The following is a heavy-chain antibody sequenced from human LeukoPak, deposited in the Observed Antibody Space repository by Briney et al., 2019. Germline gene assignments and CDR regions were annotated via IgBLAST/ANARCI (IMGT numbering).Heavy chain of an antibody. CDR2: INPNSGGT. V-gene: IGHV1-2*02. D-gene: IGHD1-26*01. CDR3: ARVPLEWELLGLDY. J-gene: IGHJ4*02. Sequence: GASVTVSCKASGYTFTGYYMYWVRQAPGQGPEWMGWINPNSGGTNYAQKFQGRVTMTRDTSISTAYMELSRLRSDDTAVYYCARVPLEWELLGLDYWGQGTLVTVSS. CDR1: GYTFTGYY.